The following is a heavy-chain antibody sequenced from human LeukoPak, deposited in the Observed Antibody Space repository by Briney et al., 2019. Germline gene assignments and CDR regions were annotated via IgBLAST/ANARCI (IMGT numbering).Heavy chain of an antibody. Sequence: ASVKLSCKASGYTFTGYYMHWVRQAPGQGLEWMGWINHNSGGTNYAQKFQGRVTMTRDTSISTAYMELSRLRSDDTAVYYCARGGDSYGSYFDYWGQGTLVTVSS. CDR1: GYTFTGYY. D-gene: IGHD5-18*01. CDR2: INHNSGGT. CDR3: ARGGDSYGSYFDY. V-gene: IGHV1-2*02. J-gene: IGHJ4*02.